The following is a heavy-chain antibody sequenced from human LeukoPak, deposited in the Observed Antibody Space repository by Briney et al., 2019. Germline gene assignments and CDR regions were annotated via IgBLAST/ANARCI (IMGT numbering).Heavy chain of an antibody. CDR1: GGSISSGDHY. D-gene: IGHD2-15*01. CDR3: ASVVVVAASNYFDY. CDR2: IYYSGST. J-gene: IGHJ4*02. Sequence: PSETLSLTCTVSGGSISSGDHYWSWIRQPPGKGLEWIGYIYYSGSTYYNPSLKSRVTISVDTSKNQFSLKLSSVTAADTAVYYCASVVVVAASNYFDYWGQGTLVTVSS. V-gene: IGHV4-30-4*01.